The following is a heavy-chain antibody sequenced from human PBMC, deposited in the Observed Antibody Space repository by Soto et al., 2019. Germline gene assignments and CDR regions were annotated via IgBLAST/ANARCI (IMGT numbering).Heavy chain of an antibody. V-gene: IGHV3-21*01. J-gene: IGHJ5*02. D-gene: IGHD6-13*01. Sequence: GSLRLSCAASGFTFSSYSMNWVRQAPGKGLEWVSSISSSSSYIYYADSVKGRFTISRDNAKNSLYLQMNSLRAEDTAVYYWARKAAAGTGNWFDPWGQGTLVTVSS. CDR1: GFTFSSYS. CDR2: ISSSSSYI. CDR3: ARKAAAGTGNWFDP.